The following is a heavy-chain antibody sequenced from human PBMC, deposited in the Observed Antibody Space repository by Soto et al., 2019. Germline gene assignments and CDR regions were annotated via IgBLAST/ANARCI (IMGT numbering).Heavy chain of an antibody. V-gene: IGHV3-23*01. CDR2: ISGSGGST. D-gene: IGHD3-3*01. J-gene: IGHJ4*02. CDR1: GFTFSSYA. Sequence: GGSLRLSCAASGFTFSSYAMSWVRQAPGKGLEWVSAISGSGGSTYYADSVKGRFTISRDNSKNTLYLQMNSLRAEDTAVYYCAKILYDFWSGYSTTPIYFDYWGQGTLVTGSS. CDR3: AKILYDFWSGYSTTPIYFDY.